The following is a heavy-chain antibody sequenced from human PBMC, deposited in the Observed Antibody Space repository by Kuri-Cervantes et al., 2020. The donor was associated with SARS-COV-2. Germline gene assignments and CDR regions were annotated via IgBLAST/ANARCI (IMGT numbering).Heavy chain of an antibody. CDR2: INWNGGST. V-gene: IGHV3-20*04. J-gene: IGHJ3*02. Sequence: GESLKISCAASGFTFDGYVMSWVRQAPGKGLEWVSGINWNGGSTGYADSVKGRFTISRDNSKNTLYLQMNSLRAEDKAVYYCAKDSPGIAVAEAFDIWGQGAMVTVSS. D-gene: IGHD6-19*01. CDR3: AKDSPGIAVAEAFDI. CDR1: GFTFDGYV.